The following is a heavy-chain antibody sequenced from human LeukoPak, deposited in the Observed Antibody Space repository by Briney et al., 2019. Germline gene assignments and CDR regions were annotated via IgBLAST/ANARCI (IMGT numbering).Heavy chain of an antibody. CDR1: GYSISSGYY. CDR3: ARDRRDGSYFPRTYWYFDL. Sequence: SETLSLTCTVSGYSISSGYYWGWIRQPPGKGLEWIGSIYHSGSAYYNPSLKSRVSISVDTSKNQFSLKLTSVTAADTAVYYCARDRRDGSYFPRTYWYFDLWGRGTLVTVSS. D-gene: IGHD1-26*01. J-gene: IGHJ2*01. CDR2: IYHSGSA. V-gene: IGHV4-38-2*02.